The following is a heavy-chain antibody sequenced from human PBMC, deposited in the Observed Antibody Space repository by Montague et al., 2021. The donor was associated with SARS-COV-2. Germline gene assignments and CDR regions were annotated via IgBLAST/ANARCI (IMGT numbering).Heavy chain of an antibody. CDR1: GFIFSSNA. CDR2: IGGGGRRT. CDR3: AKVGGYSYGLSDY. D-gene: IGHD5-18*01. Sequence: SLRLSCAASGFIFSSNAMSWVRQAPGKGLEWVSTIGGGGRRTYYXDSVKGRFTISRDNSKNTLYLQMNSLRAEGTAVYYCAKVGGYSYGLSDYWGQGTLVTVSS. V-gene: IGHV3-23*01. J-gene: IGHJ4*01.